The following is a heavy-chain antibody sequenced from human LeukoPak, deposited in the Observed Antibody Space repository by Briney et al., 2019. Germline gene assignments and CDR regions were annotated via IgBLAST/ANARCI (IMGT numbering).Heavy chain of an antibody. Sequence: GGSLRLSCAASGFTFSSYWMSWVRQAPGKGLEWVANIKQDGSEKYYVDSVKGRFTISRDNAKNSLYLQMDSLRAEDTAVYYCAKPYSSGWYGAFDIWGQGTMVTVSS. D-gene: IGHD6-19*01. V-gene: IGHV3-7*01. CDR2: IKQDGSEK. J-gene: IGHJ3*02. CDR3: AKPYSSGWYGAFDI. CDR1: GFTFSSYW.